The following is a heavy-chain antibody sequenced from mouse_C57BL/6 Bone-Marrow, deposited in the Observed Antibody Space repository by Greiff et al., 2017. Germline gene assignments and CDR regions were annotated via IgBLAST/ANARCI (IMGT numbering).Heavy chain of an antibody. Sequence: QVKLMESGPELVKPGASVKISCKASGYAFSSSWMNWVKQRPGKGLEWIGRIYPGDGDTNYTGKFKGKATLSADKSTSTDYMQLSSLTSEDSAVYFGASRDGYYEGKAMDYWGQGTSVTVSS. D-gene: IGHD2-3*01. V-gene: IGHV1-82*01. CDR2: IYPGDGDT. CDR1: GYAFSSSW. CDR3: ASRDGYYEGKAMDY. J-gene: IGHJ4*01.